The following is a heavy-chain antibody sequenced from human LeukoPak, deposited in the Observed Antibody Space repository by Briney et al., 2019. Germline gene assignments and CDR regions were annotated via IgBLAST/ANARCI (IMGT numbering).Heavy chain of an antibody. D-gene: IGHD2-21*01. CDR3: ARADRLHGGPYLIGP. CDR2: INLNNGDI. CDR1: GYSFTDYY. V-gene: IGHV1-2*02. J-gene: IGHJ5*02. Sequence: GASVKVSCKASGYSFTDYYMHWVRQAPGQGLEWMGWINLNNGDIKSAQKFQGRVTMTRDTPITTVYMEVSWLTSDDTAIYYCARADRLHGGPYLIGPWGQGTLVTVSS.